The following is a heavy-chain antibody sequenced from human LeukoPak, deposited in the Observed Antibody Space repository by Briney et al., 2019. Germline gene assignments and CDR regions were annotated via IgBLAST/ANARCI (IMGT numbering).Heavy chain of an antibody. V-gene: IGHV3-23*01. CDR1: GFTFSSYA. Sequence: GGSLRFSGAASGFTFSSYAMSWVRQAPGKGLEWVSAISGSGGSTYYADSVKGRFTISRDNSKNTLYLQMNSLRAEDTAVYYCAKDRPYCSSTSCYIPLGDYYYGMDVWGQGTTVTVSS. CDR3: AKDRPYCSSTSCYIPLGDYYYGMDV. D-gene: IGHD2-2*02. CDR2: ISGSGGST. J-gene: IGHJ6*02.